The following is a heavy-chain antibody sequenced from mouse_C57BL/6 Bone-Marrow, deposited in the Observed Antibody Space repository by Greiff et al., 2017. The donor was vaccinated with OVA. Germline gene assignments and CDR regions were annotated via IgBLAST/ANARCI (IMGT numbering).Heavy chain of an antibody. V-gene: IGHV1-42*01. CDR1: GSSFPGYS. D-gene: IGHD2-14*01. CDR3: ARIGNFYAMDY. CDR2: INPSTGGT. Sequence: VQLQQSGPELVKPGASVKISCKASGSSFPGYSMTWVKQSPEKSLEWIGGINPSTGGTTYNQKFKAKATLTVDKSSSTAYMQLKSLTSEDSAVYYCARIGNFYAMDYWGQGTSVTVSS. J-gene: IGHJ4*01.